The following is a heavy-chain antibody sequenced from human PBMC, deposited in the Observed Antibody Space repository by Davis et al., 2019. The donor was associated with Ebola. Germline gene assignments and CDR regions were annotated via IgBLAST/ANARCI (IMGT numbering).Heavy chain of an antibody. D-gene: IGHD6-13*01. CDR3: ARDLEGRDGSSWSYYYYYMDG. CDR1: GYTFTDYY. CDR2: INPNSGGT. Sequence: ASVKVSCKASGYTFTDYYIHWVRQAPGQGLEWMGWINPNSGGTNYAQKFQGRVTMTRDTSVSTAYMELSRLRSDDTAVYYCARDLEGRDGSSWSYYYYYMDGWGKGTTVTVSS. V-gene: IGHV1-2*02. J-gene: IGHJ6*03.